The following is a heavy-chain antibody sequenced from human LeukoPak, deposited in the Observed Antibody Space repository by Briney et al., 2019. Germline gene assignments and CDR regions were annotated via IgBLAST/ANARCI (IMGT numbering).Heavy chain of an antibody. CDR1: GYTFTSYD. D-gene: IGHD3-10*01. V-gene: IGHV1-8*03. CDR2: MNPNSGNT. CDR3: ARGITYYGSGSYPL. J-gene: IGHJ4*02. Sequence: ASVKVSCKASGYTFTSYDINWVRQATGQGLEWIGWMNPNSGNTGYAQKFQGRVTITRNTSISTAYMELSSLRSEDTAVYYRARGITYYGSGSYPLWGQGTLVTVSS.